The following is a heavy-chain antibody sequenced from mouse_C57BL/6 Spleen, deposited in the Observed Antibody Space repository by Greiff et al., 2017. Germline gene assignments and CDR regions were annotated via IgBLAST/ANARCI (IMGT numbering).Heavy chain of an antibody. CDR1: GFNIKDYY. D-gene: IGHD1-1*01. J-gene: IGHJ2*01. V-gene: IGHV14-1*01. CDR3: APYGSTYYFDY. CDR2: IDPEDGDT. Sequence: EVQLQESGAELVRPGASVKLSCTASGFNIKDYYMHWVKQRPEQGLEWIGRIDPEDGDTEYAPKFQGKATMTADTSSNTAYLQLSSLTSEDTAVYYCAPYGSTYYFDYWGQGTTLTVSS.